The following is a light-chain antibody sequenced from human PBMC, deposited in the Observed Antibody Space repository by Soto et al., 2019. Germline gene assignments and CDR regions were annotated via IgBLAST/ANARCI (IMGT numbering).Light chain of an antibody. J-gene: IGKJ1*01. CDR2: GTS. CDR3: QQYGTSPRT. Sequence: EMAMTQSPATLSVSPGERAILSCRASQSVGTLYLAWYQQKPGQAPRLLISGTSTRATGIPDRFSGSASGTDFALTISRLEPEDFAVYYCQQYGTSPRTFGQGTKVDIK. CDR1: QSVGTLY. V-gene: IGKV3-20*01.